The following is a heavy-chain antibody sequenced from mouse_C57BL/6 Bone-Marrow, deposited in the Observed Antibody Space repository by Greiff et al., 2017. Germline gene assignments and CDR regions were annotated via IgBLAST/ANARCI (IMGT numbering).Heavy chain of an antibody. CDR2: IDPSDSET. CDR3: ARRDYYRGYFDY. J-gene: IGHJ2*01. Sequence: QVQLQQPGAELVRPPPPPKLSCKASGYTFTSYWMHWVKQRPIQGLEWIGNIDPSDSETHYNQKFKDKATLTVDKSSSTAYMQLSSLTSEDSAVYYCARRDYYRGYFDYWGQGTTLTVSS. D-gene: IGHD2-12*01. CDR1: GYTFTSYW. V-gene: IGHV1-52*01.